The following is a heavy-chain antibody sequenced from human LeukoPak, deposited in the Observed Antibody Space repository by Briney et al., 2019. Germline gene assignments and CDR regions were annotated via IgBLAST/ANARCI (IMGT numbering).Heavy chain of an antibody. J-gene: IGHJ3*02. V-gene: IGHV1-69*13. D-gene: IGHD3-10*01. CDR1: GGTFSSYA. CDR3: ARDSGFNAFDI. CDR2: IIPIFATT. Sequence: SVKASCKASGGTFSSYAISWLRQAPEQGLEWMGGIIPIFATTNYAQKFQGRVTITADESTTTAYMELSSLTSEDTAVYYCARDSGFNAFDIWGQGTMVTVSS.